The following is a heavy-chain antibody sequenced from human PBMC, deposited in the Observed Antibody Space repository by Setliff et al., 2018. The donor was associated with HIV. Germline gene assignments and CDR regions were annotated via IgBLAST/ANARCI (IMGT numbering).Heavy chain of an antibody. CDR3: ARGAYRRRDGGTYFYQFDF. Sequence: SVKVSCKAYGGTFSNYVISWVRQAPGQGLEWMGGIIPIVDIAKYAQKFQDRVTITADKSTSTAFMELSSLRSEDTAVYYCARGAYRRRDGGTYFYQFDFWGRGTLVTVS. CDR1: GGTFSNYV. D-gene: IGHD1-26*01. J-gene: IGHJ4*02. V-gene: IGHV1-69*10. CDR2: IIPIVDIA.